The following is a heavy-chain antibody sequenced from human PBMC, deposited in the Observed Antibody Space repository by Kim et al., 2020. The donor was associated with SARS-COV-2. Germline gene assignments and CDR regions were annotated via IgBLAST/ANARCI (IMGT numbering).Heavy chain of an antibody. Sequence: GGSLRLSCAASGFTFSSYGMHWVRQAPGKGLEWVAVISYDGSNKYYADSVKGRFTISRDNSKNTLYLQMNSLRAEDTAVYYCAKESNYWDTAMGVFDYWGQGTPVTVSS. CDR3: AKESNYWDTAMGVFDY. D-gene: IGHD5-18*01. V-gene: IGHV3-30*18. J-gene: IGHJ4*02. CDR1: GFTFSSYG. CDR2: ISYDGSNK.